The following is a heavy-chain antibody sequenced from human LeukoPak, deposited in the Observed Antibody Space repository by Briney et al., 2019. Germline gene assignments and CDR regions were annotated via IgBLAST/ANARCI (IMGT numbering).Heavy chain of an antibody. CDR1: GYTFTSYG. Sequence: ASVKVSCTASGYTFTSYGISWVRQAPGQGLEWMGWISAYNGNTNYAQKLQGRVTMTTDTSTSTAYMELRSLRSDDTAVYYCAYCGGDCSSRWFDPWGQGTLVTVSS. V-gene: IGHV1-18*01. CDR2: ISAYNGNT. D-gene: IGHD2-21*02. CDR3: AYCGGDCSSRWFDP. J-gene: IGHJ5*02.